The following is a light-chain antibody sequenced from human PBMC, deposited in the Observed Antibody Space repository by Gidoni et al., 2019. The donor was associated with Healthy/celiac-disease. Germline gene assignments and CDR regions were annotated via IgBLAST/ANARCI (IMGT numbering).Light chain of an antibody. V-gene: IGKV3-15*01. J-gene: IGKJ4*01. CDR2: GAS. Sequence: EIVMTQSPATLSVSPGERATLSCRASQRVSSNLAWYQQKPGQAPRLLIYGASTRATGIPARVSGSGSGTEFTLTISSLQSEDFAVYYCQQYNNWPPLTFXGXTKVEIK. CDR3: QQYNNWPPLT. CDR1: QRVSSN.